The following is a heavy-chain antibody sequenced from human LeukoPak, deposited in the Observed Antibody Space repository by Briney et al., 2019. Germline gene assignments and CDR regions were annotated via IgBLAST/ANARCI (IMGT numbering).Heavy chain of an antibody. CDR1: GFTFSSYA. CDR2: ISGSGGST. CDR3: AKDHARYFDWIGDY. D-gene: IGHD3-9*01. V-gene: IGHV3-23*01. Sequence: AGGSLRLSCAASGFTFSSYAMSWVRQAPGKGLEWVSAISGSGGSTYYADSVKGRFTISRDNSKNTLYPQMNSLRAEDTAVYYCAKDHARYFDWIGDYWGQGTLVTVSS. J-gene: IGHJ4*02.